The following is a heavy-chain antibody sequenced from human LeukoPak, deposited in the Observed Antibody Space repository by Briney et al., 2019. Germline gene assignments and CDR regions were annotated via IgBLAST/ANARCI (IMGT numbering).Heavy chain of an antibody. CDR2: IYTSGST. Sequence: SETLSLTCTVSGDSISNYYWSWIRQPAGKGLEWIGRIYTSGSTNYNPSLKSRVTMSVDTSKNQLSLKLSSVTAADTAVYYCRAKTVTGLDYWGLGALVTVSS. V-gene: IGHV4-4*07. D-gene: IGHD4-17*01. J-gene: IGHJ4*02. CDR3: RAKTVTGLDY. CDR1: GDSISNYY.